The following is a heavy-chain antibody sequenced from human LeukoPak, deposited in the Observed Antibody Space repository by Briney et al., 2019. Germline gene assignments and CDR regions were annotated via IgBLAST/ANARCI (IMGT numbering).Heavy chain of an antibody. CDR3: ARILYDSRYFDY. V-gene: IGHV2-70*11. CDR1: GFSLSTSGMC. J-gene: IGHJ4*02. D-gene: IGHD3-22*01. CDR2: IDWDDDK. Sequence: GSGPTLVNPTQTLTLTCTFSGFSLSTSGMCVNWIRQPPGKALEWLARIDWDDDKYYSTSLKTRLTTSKDTSKSQVVLTMTNMDPVDTATYYCARILYDSRYFDYWGQGTLVTVSS.